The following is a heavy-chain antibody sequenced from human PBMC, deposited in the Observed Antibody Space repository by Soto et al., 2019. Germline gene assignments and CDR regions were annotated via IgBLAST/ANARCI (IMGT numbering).Heavy chain of an antibody. D-gene: IGHD3-10*01. CDR1: GGSFSGYY. CDR2: INHSGST. V-gene: IGHV4-34*01. J-gene: IGHJ4*02. CDR3: ARDPPLPYGSGSYHADFDY. Sequence: SETLSLTCAVYGGSFSGYYWSWIRQPPGKGLEWIGEINHSGSTNYNPSLKSRVTISVDTSKNQFSLKLSSVTAADTAVYYCARDPPLPYGSGSYHADFDYWGQGTLVTVSS.